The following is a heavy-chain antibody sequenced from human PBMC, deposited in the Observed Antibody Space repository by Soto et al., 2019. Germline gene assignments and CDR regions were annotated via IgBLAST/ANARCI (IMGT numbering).Heavy chain of an antibody. Sequence: QVQLVQSGAEVKKPGASVKVSCKASGYTFASYEITWVRQATGQGLEWMGWMNPNSGNTAYAQKFQGRVTMTRNTSISTAYMELRPLRSEDTAGYHCAREVRGGAFDIWGQGTMVTVSS. D-gene: IGHD3-10*01. CDR3: AREVRGGAFDI. J-gene: IGHJ3*02. CDR1: GYTFASYE. V-gene: IGHV1-8*01. CDR2: MNPNSGNT.